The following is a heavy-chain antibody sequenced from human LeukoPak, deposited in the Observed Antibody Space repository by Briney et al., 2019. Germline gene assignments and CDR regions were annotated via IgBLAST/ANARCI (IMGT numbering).Heavy chain of an antibody. CDR3: ARGPGGRSGYYPLEDYYYYYYMDV. CDR2: IRVYNGNT. Sequence: ASVKVSCKASGYTFTSYGINWVRQAPGQGLEWMGWIRVYNGNTNYAQKLQGRVTMTTDTSTSAAYMELRSLRSDDTAVYYCARGPGGRSGYYPLEDYYYYYYMDVWGKGTTVTVSS. J-gene: IGHJ6*03. V-gene: IGHV1-18*01. CDR1: GYTFTSYG. D-gene: IGHD3-22*01.